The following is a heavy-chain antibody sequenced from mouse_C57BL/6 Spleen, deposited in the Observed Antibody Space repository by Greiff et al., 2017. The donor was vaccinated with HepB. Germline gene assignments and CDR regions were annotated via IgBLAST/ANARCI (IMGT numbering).Heavy chain of an antibody. D-gene: IGHD2-3*01. V-gene: IGHV1-55*01. CDR3: ARMIYDGYYDAY. J-gene: IGHJ3*01. CDR1: GYTFTSYW. CDR2: IYPGSGST. Sequence: VQLQQPGAELVKPGASVKMSCTASGYTFTSYWITWVKQRPGQGLEWIGDIYPGSGSTNYNEKFKSKATLTVDTSSSTAYMQLSSLTSEDSAVYYCARMIYDGYYDAYWGQGTLVTVSA.